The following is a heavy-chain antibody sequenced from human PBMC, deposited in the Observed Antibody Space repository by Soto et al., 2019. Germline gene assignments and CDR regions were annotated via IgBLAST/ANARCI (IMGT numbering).Heavy chain of an antibody. V-gene: IGHV3-66*01. J-gene: IGHJ4*02. CDR2: IYSGGST. D-gene: IGHD6-6*01. CDR1: GFTVSSNY. CDR3: ERAEYSSSFYADY. Sequence: GVSLRLSCAASGFTVSSNYMSWVRQAPGKGLEWVSVIYSGGSTYYADSVKGRSTISRDNSKNTLYLQMNSLRAEDTAVYYCERAEYSSSFYADYWGQGALVTVSS.